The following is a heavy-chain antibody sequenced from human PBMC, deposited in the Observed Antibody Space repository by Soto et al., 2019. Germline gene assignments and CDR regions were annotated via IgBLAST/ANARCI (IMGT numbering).Heavy chain of an antibody. J-gene: IGHJ4*02. V-gene: IGHV3-23*01. CDR3: AKDSSIAARPDPFDY. CDR2: ISGSGGGT. D-gene: IGHD6-6*01. Sequence: EVQLLESGGGLVQPGESLRLSCAASGFTFSNYAMAWVRQAPGKGLEWVAAISGSGGGTYHADSVKGRFTISRDNSKNMLYLQRSGLSAEDTAVYYCAKDSSIAARPDPFDYWGQGTLVTVSS. CDR1: GFTFSNYA.